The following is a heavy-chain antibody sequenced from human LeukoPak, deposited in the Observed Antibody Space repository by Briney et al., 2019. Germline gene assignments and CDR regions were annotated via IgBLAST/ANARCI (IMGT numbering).Heavy chain of an antibody. CDR3: YGANAEH. D-gene: IGHD4-23*01. CDR2: TNTDGSST. J-gene: IGHJ1*01. V-gene: IGHV3-74*03. Sequence: PGGSLRLSCAASGFTFSVAAMTWVRQSPGKGLVWVSGTNTDGSSTMYADSVKGRFTIARDNAKNTLSLQMNSLRGEDTAVYYCYGANAEHWGQGTLVTVSS. CDR1: GFTFSVAA.